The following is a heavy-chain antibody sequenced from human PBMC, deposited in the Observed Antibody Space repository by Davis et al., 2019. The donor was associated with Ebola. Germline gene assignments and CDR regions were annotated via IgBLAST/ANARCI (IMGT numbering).Heavy chain of an antibody. CDR2: ISAYNGNT. CDR1: GYTFTSYG. CDR3: ATSSDSSGHYDY. Sequence: AASVKVSCKASGYTFTSYGISWVRQAPGQGLEWMGWISAYNGNTNYAQKLQGRVTMTRDTSTSTAYMELRSLRSEDTAVYYCATSSDSSGHYDYWGQGTLVTVSS. D-gene: IGHD3-22*01. J-gene: IGHJ4*02. V-gene: IGHV1-18*01.